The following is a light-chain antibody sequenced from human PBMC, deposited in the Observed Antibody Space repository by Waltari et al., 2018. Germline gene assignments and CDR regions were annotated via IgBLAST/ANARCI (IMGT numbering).Light chain of an antibody. CDR2: DDS. CDR1: NIGSKS. V-gene: IGLV3-21*02. J-gene: IGLJ3*02. CDR3: QVWDSSWV. Sequence: SYVLTQPPSVSVAPGQTARVTCGGNNIGSKSVHWYQQKPGQAPVLVVYDDSDRPSGIPGRFSGANSRNTATLTISRVEAGDEADYSCQVWDSSWVFGGGTKLTVL.